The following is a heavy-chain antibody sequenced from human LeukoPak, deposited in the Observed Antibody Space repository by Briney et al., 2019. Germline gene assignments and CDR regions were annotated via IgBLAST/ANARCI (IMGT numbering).Heavy chain of an antibody. CDR3: AGQRARFGGWAFDY. CDR1: GGSISITNYY. Sequence: SETLSLTCTVSGGSISITNYYWGWIRQPPGKGLEWITSINYSGSTYYNPPLQSRVTISVDTSKNQFSLKLRSVTAADTAVYYCAGQRARFGGWAFDYWGQGTLVTVSS. CDR2: INYSGST. J-gene: IGHJ4*02. D-gene: IGHD3-10*01. V-gene: IGHV4-39*01.